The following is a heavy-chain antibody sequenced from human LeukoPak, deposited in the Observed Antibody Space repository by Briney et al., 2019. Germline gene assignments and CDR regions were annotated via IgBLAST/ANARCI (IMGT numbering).Heavy chain of an antibody. CDR2: IGHDGGDK. D-gene: IGHD3-22*01. CDR1: GFTFRSYG. Sequence: PGGSLRLSCAASGFTFRSYGIHWVRQAPGKGLEWVTFIGHDGGDKYYADSVKGRFTISKDNSKNTLYLQMNSLRAEDTAVYYCAKGYYDSSTNWYFDLWGRGTLVTVSS. J-gene: IGHJ2*01. V-gene: IGHV3-30*02. CDR3: AKGYYDSSTNWYFDL.